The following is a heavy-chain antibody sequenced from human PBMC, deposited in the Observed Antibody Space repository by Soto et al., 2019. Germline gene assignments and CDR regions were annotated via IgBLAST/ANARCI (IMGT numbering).Heavy chain of an antibody. CDR1: GYIFTNHY. Sequence: QVQLVQSGAEVKKPGASVKVSCKASGYIFTNHYIHWVRQAPGQGLEWMGILNPSGGSTNYLQKFQGRVPMTRDTSTSTVYMELSSLRSEDTAVYFCARADYYDSSGLYYDYWGQGTLVTVSS. V-gene: IGHV1-46*01. D-gene: IGHD3-22*01. J-gene: IGHJ4*02. CDR3: ARADYYDSSGLYYDY. CDR2: LNPSGGST.